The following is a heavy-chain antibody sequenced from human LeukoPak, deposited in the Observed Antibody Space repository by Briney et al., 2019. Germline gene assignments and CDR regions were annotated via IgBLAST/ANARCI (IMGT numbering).Heavy chain of an antibody. D-gene: IGHD3-16*01. CDR2: IYTSGST. J-gene: IGHJ4*02. V-gene: IGHV4-61*02. CDR3: ARESMISGGSDY. CDR1: GGSISSGSYY. Sequence: SETLSLTCTVSGGSISSGSYYWSWIRQPAGKGLEWIGRIYTSGSTNYNPSLKSRVTISVGTSKNQFSLKLSSVTAADTAVYYCARESMISGGSDYWGQGTLVTVSS.